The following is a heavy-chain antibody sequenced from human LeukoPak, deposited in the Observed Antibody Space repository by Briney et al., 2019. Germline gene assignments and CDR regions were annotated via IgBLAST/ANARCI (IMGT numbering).Heavy chain of an antibody. CDR1: GYSISSGYY. V-gene: IGHV4-38-2*01. Sequence: SETLSLTCAVSGYSISSGYYWGWIRQPPGKGLEWIGSIYHSGSTYYNPSLKSRVTISVDTSKNQFSLKLSSVTAADTAVYYCASPGIAARPSAFDIWGQGTMVTVSS. CDR3: ASPGIAARPSAFDI. D-gene: IGHD6-6*01. CDR2: IYHSGST. J-gene: IGHJ3*02.